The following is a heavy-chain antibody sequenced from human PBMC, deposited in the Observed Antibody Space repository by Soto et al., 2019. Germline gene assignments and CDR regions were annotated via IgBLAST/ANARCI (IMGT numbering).Heavy chain of an antibody. CDR3: AREGVLPAFDY. CDR2: IIPIFGTA. CDR1: GGTFSSYA. J-gene: IGHJ4*02. D-gene: IGHD2-2*01. Sequence: SVKVSCKASGGTFSSYAISWVRQAPGQGLEWMGGIIPIFGTANYAQRFQGRVTITADGSTSTAYMELSSLRSEDTAVYYCAREGVLPAFDYWGQGTLVTVSS. V-gene: IGHV1-69*13.